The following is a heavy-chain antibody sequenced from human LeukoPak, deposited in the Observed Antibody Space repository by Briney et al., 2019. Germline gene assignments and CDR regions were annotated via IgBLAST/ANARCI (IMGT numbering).Heavy chain of an antibody. J-gene: IGHJ6*02. CDR2: IYPGDSDT. V-gene: IGHV5-51*01. D-gene: IGHD3-10*01. CDR1: GYSFTSYW. Sequence: GESLKISCKGSGYSFTSYWIGWVRQMPGKGLEWMGIIYPGDSDTRYSPSFQGQVTISADKSISTAYLQWSSLKASGTAMYYCAREGGKPITMVRGVTPLYYGMDVWGQGTTVTVSS. CDR3: AREGGKPITMVRGVTPLYYGMDV.